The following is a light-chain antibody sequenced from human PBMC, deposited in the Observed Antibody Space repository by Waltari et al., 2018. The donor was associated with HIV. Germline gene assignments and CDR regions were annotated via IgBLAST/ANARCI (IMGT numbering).Light chain of an antibody. CDR1: SSNIGSNY. CDR2: EVD. CDR3: SSYTSGTTPSV. Sequence: QSVLTQPPSASGTPGQRVTISCSGSSSNIGSNYVYWYQQLPGTAPKLIIYEVDNRPSGVSHRFSGSESGNTASLTISGLQAEDEADYYCSSYTSGTTPSVFGTGTKVTVL. V-gene: IGLV1-47*01. J-gene: IGLJ1*01.